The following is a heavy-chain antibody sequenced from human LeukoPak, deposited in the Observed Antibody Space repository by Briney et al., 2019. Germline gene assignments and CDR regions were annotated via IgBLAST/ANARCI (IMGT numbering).Heavy chain of an antibody. J-gene: IGHJ4*02. CDR1: GFTFSSYV. CDR3: ARDRFYSRGHVDY. CDR2: IWYDGSNK. Sequence: PGRSLRLSCAASGFTFSSYVMHWVRQAPGKGLEWVAVIWYDGSNKYYADSVKGRFTISRDNSKNTLYLQMNSLRAEDTAVYYCARDRFYSRGHVDYWGQGTLVTVSS. V-gene: IGHV3-33*01. D-gene: IGHD6-13*01.